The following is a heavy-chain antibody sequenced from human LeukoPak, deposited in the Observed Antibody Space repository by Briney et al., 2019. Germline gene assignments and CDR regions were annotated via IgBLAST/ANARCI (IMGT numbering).Heavy chain of an antibody. J-gene: IGHJ6*02. D-gene: IGHD5-18*01. CDR3: ARKDTAMAPSGYYGMDV. CDR2: IIPIFGTA. V-gene: IGHV1-69*06. Sequence: SVKVSCKASGYTFTGYYMHWVRQAPGQGLEWMGGIIPIFGTANYAQKFQGRVTITADKSTSTAYMELSSLRSEDTAVYYCARKDTAMAPSGYYGMDVWGQGATVTVSS. CDR1: GYTFTGYY.